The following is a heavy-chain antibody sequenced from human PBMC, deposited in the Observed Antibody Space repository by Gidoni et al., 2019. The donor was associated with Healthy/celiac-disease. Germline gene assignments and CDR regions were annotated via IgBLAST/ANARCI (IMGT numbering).Heavy chain of an antibody. J-gene: IGHJ4*02. D-gene: IGHD6-13*01. CDR2: IYHSGST. V-gene: IGHV4-38-2*02. CDR1: GYSISSGYY. CDR3: ARDGSSSSWFDYYYFDY. Sequence: QVQLQESGPGLVKPSETLSLTCTVSGYSISSGYYWGWIRQPPGKGLEWIESIYHSGSTYYNPSLKSRVTISVDTSKNQFSLKLSSVTAADTAVYYCARDGSSSSWFDYYYFDYWGQGTLVTVSS.